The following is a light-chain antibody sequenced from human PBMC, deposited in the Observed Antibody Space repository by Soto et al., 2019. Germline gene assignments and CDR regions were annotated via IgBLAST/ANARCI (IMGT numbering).Light chain of an antibody. CDR1: QSVNSY. J-gene: IGKJ4*01. V-gene: IGKV3-11*01. CDR2: DAS. CDR3: QQRSNWPST. Sequence: EIVLTQSPATLSLSPGDRATLSCRASQSVNSYLAWYQQKSGQAPRLLIYDASNRATGIPARFSGSGSGTDFTLTISSLEPEDFAVYYCQQRSNWPSTFGGGTKVEIK.